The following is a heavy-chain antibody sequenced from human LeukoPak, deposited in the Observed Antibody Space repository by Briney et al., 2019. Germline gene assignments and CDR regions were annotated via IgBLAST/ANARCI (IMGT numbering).Heavy chain of an antibody. V-gene: IGHV3-43D*03. CDR2: ISWDGGST. D-gene: IGHD5-24*01. CDR3: AKVSLVATIDGAFDI. J-gene: IGHJ3*02. CDR1: GFTFDDYA. Sequence: GGSLRLSCAASGFTFDDYAMHWVRQAPGKGLEWVSLISWDGGSTYYADSVKGRFTISRDNSKNSLYLQMNSLRAEDTALYYCAKVSLVATIDGAFDIWGQGTMVTVSS.